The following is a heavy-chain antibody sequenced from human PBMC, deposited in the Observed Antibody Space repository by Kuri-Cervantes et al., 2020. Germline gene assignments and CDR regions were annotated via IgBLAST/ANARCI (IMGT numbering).Heavy chain of an antibody. D-gene: IGHD2-21*01. CDR1: EFTLDSYG. CDR3: ARDPKAGLGWWWGGYFDY. CDR2: IYSGGST. Sequence: GGSLRLSCTTSEFTLDSYGMNWVRQAPGKGLEWVSVIYSGGSTYYADSVKGRFTISRDNSKNTLYLQMNSLRAEDTAVYYCARDPKAGLGWWWGGYFDYWGQGTLVTVSS. V-gene: IGHV3-66*01. J-gene: IGHJ4*02.